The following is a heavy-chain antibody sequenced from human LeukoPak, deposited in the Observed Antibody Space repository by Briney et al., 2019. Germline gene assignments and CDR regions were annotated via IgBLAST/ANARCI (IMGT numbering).Heavy chain of an antibody. V-gene: IGHV4-30-4*02. CDR2: IYYSGST. Sequence: PSDTLSLTCTVSGGSISSGEYYWSWIRQPPGKGLEWIGYIYYSGSTYYNPSLKSRVIISVDTSKNQFSLKLSSVTAADTAVYYCARGGRDYGGTKSDYWGQGTLVTVSS. J-gene: IGHJ4*02. D-gene: IGHD4-23*01. CDR3: ARGGRDYGGTKSDY. CDR1: GGSISSGEYY.